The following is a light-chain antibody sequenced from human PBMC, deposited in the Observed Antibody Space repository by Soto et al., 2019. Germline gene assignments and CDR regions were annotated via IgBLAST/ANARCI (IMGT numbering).Light chain of an antibody. J-gene: IGKJ1*01. CDR2: KAS. CDR3: QQYSYFAT. V-gene: IGKV1-5*03. CDR1: QSISSW. Sequence: DIQMTQSPSTLSASVGDRVTITCRASQSISSWLTWYQQKAGQAPKLLIYKASIVESGVPSRFSGSGSGTEFTPTFSSLQPDDSATYYCQQYSYFATFGQGTRVEVK.